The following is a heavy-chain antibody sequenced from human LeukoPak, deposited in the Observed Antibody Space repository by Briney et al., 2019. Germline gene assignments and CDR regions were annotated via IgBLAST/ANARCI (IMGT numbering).Heavy chain of an antibody. D-gene: IGHD3-10*01. CDR3: AKALGGSGSNFDY. CDR1: GFTFSGYA. Sequence: PGGSLRLSCAASGFTFSGYAMNWVRQAPGKGLEWVSTISGSGGSTYYADSVKGRFTISRDNSKNTLYLQMNSLRAEDTAVYYCAKALGGSGSNFDYWGQGTLVTVSS. V-gene: IGHV3-23*01. J-gene: IGHJ4*02. CDR2: ISGSGGST.